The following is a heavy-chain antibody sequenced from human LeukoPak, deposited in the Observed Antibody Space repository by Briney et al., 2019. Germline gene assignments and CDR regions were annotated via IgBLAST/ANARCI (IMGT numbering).Heavy chain of an antibody. J-gene: IGHJ4*02. CDR2: TYYRSKWYN. V-gene: IGHV6-1*01. D-gene: IGHD6-13*01. CDR1: GDSVSSNSAT. CDR3: ARGSSSSSWYFDY. Sequence: SQTLSLACAISGDSVSSNSATWTWIRQSPSRGLEWLGRTYYRSKWYNDYAVSVKSRIVINPDTSKNQFSLQLNSVNPEDAAVYYCARGSSSSSWYFDYWGQGTLVTVPS.